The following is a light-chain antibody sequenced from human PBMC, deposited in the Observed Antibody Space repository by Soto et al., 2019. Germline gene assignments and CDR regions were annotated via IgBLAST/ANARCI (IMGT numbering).Light chain of an antibody. CDR1: QSIKTW. Sequence: TQSPSTVSASVGDRVTITCRASQSIKTWLAWYQRKPGRAPNLLIYDASSLQSGVPSRFSGSGSGTEFTLTISSLQPDDSATYYCQQYESYSWTFGQGTKVDIK. J-gene: IGKJ1*01. CDR2: DAS. CDR3: QQYESYSWT. V-gene: IGKV1-5*01.